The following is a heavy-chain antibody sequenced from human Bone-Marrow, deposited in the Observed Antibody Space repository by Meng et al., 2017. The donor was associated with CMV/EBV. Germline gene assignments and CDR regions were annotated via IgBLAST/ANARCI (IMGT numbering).Heavy chain of an antibody. CDR3: ARSGTVVTPLEY. J-gene: IGHJ4*02. CDR2: ISYDGSNK. Sequence: QVQLVESGGGVVQPGRSLRLSCAASGFTFSSYAMHWVRQAPGKGLEWVAVISYDGSNKYYADSVKGRFTISRDNSKNTLYLQMNSLRAEDTAVYYCARSGTVVTPLEYWGQGTLVTVSS. D-gene: IGHD4-23*01. V-gene: IGHV3-30*14. CDR1: GFTFSSYA.